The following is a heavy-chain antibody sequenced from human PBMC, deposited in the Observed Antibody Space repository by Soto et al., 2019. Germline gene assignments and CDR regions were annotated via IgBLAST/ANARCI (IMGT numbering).Heavy chain of an antibody. Sequence: SETLSLTCAVYGGSFSGYYWSWIRQPPGKGLEWIGEINHSGSTNYNPSLKSRVTISVDTSKNQFSLKLSSVTAADTAVYYCARGLVIYAVAGLYYFDYWGQGTLVTVSS. D-gene: IGHD6-19*01. CDR3: ARGLVIYAVAGLYYFDY. V-gene: IGHV4-34*01. J-gene: IGHJ4*02. CDR2: INHSGST. CDR1: GGSFSGYY.